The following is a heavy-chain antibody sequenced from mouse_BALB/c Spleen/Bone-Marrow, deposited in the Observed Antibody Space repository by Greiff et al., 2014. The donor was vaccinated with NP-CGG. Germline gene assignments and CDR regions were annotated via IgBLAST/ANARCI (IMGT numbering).Heavy chain of an antibody. CDR3: ARSWDY. CDR1: GYSFTGYY. Sequence: VQLQQSGPDLVRPGASVKISCKASGYSFTGYYMHWVKQSHVKSPEWIGRINPYNGATTYNQNFKDKASLTVDKSSSTAYMELHSLTSEDSAVYYCARSWDYWGQGTTLTVSS. V-gene: IGHV1-31*01. D-gene: IGHD4-1*01. J-gene: IGHJ2*01. CDR2: INPYNGAT.